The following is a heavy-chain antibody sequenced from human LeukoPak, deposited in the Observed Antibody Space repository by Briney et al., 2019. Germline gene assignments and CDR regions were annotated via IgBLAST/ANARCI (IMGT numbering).Heavy chain of an antibody. J-gene: IGHJ6*02. CDR2: ISYDGSTK. CDR3: ATGGVVVPAAIQGKYYYYAMDV. V-gene: IGHV3-30-3*01. D-gene: IGHD2-2*02. Sequence: PGGSLRLSCAASGVTFSSYAMHWVRQAPGKGLEWVAVISYDGSTKCYADSVKGRFTISRDNSKNTLYLQMNSLRAEDTAVYYCATGGVVVPAAIQGKYYYYAMDVWGQGTTVTVSS. CDR1: GVTFSSYA.